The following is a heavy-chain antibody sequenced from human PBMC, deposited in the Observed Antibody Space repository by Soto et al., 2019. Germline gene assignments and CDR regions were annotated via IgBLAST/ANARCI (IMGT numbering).Heavy chain of an antibody. J-gene: IGHJ4*02. D-gene: IGHD2-2*01. CDR1: GVSVTNNY. CDR3: ARGPGSTGYPPREHYFDY. V-gene: IGHV3-66*01. CDR2: IDIGGNT. Sequence: EVQVVESGGGLVQPGGSLRLSCAPSGVSVTNNYMNWVREAPGKGLEWVSIIDIGGNTYYADSVKDRFTISRDNSRNTLYLHMDSLRAEDTAVYYCARGPGSTGYPPREHYFDYWGQGTLVTVSP.